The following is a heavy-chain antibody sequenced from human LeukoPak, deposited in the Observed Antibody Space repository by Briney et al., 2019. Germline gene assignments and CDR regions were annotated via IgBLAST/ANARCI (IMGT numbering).Heavy chain of an antibody. D-gene: IGHD3-9*01. CDR2: ILGSGVTT. V-gene: IGHV3-23*01. Sequence: GASLRLSCAASGFTFSNYAMSWVRQAPGKGLEWVSAILGSGVTTYYADSVKGRFTVSRDNSESTLYLQMNTLRAEDTALYYCAKWGDYDVLTGYYVPDYWGQGTLVTVSS. CDR1: GFTFSNYA. J-gene: IGHJ4*02. CDR3: AKWGDYDVLTGYYVPDY.